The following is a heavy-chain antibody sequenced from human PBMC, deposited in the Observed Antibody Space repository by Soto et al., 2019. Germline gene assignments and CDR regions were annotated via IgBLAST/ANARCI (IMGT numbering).Heavy chain of an antibody. D-gene: IGHD3-22*01. CDR1: GGTFSRYV. CDR3: ARRPPAYDSDGYHWYFDL. J-gene: IGHJ2*01. Sequence: QVQLVQSGAEVKKSGSSVKVSCKASGGTFSRYVISWVRQAPGQGPEWMGGIIPIFGTSNYAPKFQVRVSITADESTNTAYMDLLSLRSEDTDIYYSARRPPAYDSDGYHWYFDLWGRGTLVTVSS. CDR2: IIPIFGTS. V-gene: IGHV1-69*12.